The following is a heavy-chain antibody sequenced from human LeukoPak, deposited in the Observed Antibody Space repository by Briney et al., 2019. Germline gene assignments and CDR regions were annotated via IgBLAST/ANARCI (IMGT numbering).Heavy chain of an antibody. CDR2: ISSSSSYI. D-gene: IGHD2-2*01. CDR3: VKGGCSSTSCYGNWFDP. V-gene: IGHV3-21*01. J-gene: IGHJ5*02. CDR1: GFTFSSYS. Sequence: NPGGSLRLSCAASGFTFSSYSMNWVRQAPGKGLEWVSSISSSSSYIYYADSVKGRFTISRDNAKNSLYLQMNSLRAEDTAVYHCVKGGCSSTSCYGNWFDPWGQGTLVTVSS.